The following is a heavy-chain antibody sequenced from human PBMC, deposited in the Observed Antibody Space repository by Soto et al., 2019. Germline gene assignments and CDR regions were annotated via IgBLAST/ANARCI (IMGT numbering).Heavy chain of an antibody. V-gene: IGHV4-4*02. J-gene: IGHJ5*02. D-gene: IGHD3-3*01. CDR3: ARIYYDFWGLDP. Sequence: PSESLSLTCAVSGGSISSSNWWSWVRQPPGKGLEWLGEIYASGSTNYNPSLRSRVTMSLDKSKNQFFLKLSSVTAADTAVYYCARIYYDFWGLDPWGQGTLVTVSS. CDR1: GGSISSSNW. CDR2: IYASGST.